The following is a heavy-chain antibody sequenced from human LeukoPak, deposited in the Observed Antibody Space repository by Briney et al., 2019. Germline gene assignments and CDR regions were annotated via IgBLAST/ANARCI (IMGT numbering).Heavy chain of an antibody. CDR3: ARGRFGELLINYYYYYGMDV. CDR2: MNPNSGNT. V-gene: IGHV1-8*01. D-gene: IGHD3-10*01. Sequence: ASVKVSCKASGYTFTSYDINWVRQATGQGLEWMGWMNPNSGNTGYAQKFQGRVTMTRNTSISTAYMELNSLRSEDTAVYYCARGRFGELLINYYYYYGMDVLGQGTTVTVSS. J-gene: IGHJ6*02. CDR1: GYTFTSYD.